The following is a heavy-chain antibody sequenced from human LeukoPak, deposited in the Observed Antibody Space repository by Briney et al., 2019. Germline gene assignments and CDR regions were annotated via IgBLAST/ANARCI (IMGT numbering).Heavy chain of an antibody. CDR2: IYHSGST. CDR1: GNSISSSNW. V-gene: IGHV4-4*02. D-gene: IGHD6-13*01. Sequence: SETLSLTCAVSGNSISSSNWWSWVRQPPGKGLEWIGYIYHSGSTYYNPSLKSRVTISVDRSKNQFSLKLSSVTAADTAVYYCARDRVAAAQAFDIWGQGTMVTVSS. J-gene: IGHJ3*02. CDR3: ARDRVAAAQAFDI.